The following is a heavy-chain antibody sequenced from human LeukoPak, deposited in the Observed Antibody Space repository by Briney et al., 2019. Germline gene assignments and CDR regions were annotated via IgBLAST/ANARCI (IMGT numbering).Heavy chain of an antibody. Sequence: SETLSLTCTVSGGSISSYYWSWIRQPAGKGLEWIGRIYTSGSTNYNPSLKSRVTISVDTSKNQFSLKLSSVTAADTAVYYCARPQSSSYHHYNILGFDPWGQGTLVTVSS. D-gene: IGHD2-15*01. CDR2: IYTSGST. CDR1: GGSISSYY. J-gene: IGHJ5*02. V-gene: IGHV4-4*07. CDR3: ARPQSSSYHHYNILGFDP.